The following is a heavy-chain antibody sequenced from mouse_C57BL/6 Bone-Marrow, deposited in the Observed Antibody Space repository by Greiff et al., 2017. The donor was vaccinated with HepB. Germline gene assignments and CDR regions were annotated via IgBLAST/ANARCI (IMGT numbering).Heavy chain of an antibody. Sequence: QVQLPQPGAELVRPGSSVKLSCKASGYTFTSYWMDWVKQRPGQGLEWLGNIYPSDSENHYNQKFKDKATLTVYKSSRTAYMQLRSLTSEDSAVYYCARGDDFLYYYAMDYWGQGTSVTVSS. D-gene: IGHD2-4*01. V-gene: IGHV1-61*01. CDR1: GYTFTSYW. CDR2: IYPSDSEN. J-gene: IGHJ4*01. CDR3: ARGDDFLYYYAMDY.